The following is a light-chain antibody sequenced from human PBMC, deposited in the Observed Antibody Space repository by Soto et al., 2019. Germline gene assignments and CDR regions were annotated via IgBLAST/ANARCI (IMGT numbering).Light chain of an antibody. CDR1: SSNIGAGYD. CDR3: QSCDSCLSGQGV. Sequence: QSVLTQPPSVSGAPGQRVTISCTGSSSNIGAGYDVHWYQQLPGTAPKLLIYGNSNRPSGVPDRFSGSKSGTSASLAITGLQAVDVADYYCQSCDSCLSGQGVFGTGTKLTVL. V-gene: IGLV1-40*01. CDR2: GNS. J-gene: IGLJ1*01.